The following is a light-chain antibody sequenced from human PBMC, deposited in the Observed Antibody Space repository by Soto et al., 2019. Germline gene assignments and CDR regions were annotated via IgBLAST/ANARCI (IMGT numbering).Light chain of an antibody. J-gene: IGKJ5*01. V-gene: IGKV3-20*01. CDR1: QIVARNY. Sequence: ENVLTQSPGTLSLSPGESATLSCRASQIVARNYLAWYQQRPGQAPRLLIYDASTRATGIPDRFSGSGSGTDFTLTISRLEPEDFAVYYCQQYNNWPPITFGQGTRLEIK. CDR2: DAS. CDR3: QQYNNWPPIT.